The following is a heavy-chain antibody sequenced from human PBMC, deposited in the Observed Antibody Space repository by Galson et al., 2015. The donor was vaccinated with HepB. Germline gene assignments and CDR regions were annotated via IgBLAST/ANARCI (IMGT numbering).Heavy chain of an antibody. CDR3: ARVYDSSSADLDY. CDR1: GASISSYY. CDR2: ISYSGSP. Sequence: ETLSLTCTVSGASISSYYWNWIRQPPGKGLGWIGYISYSGSPNYNPSLKSRVTISINTSKNQFSLNLSSVTAADTAVYYCARVYDSSSADLDYWGQGTLVTVSS. V-gene: IGHV4-59*01. D-gene: IGHD6-6*01. J-gene: IGHJ4*02.